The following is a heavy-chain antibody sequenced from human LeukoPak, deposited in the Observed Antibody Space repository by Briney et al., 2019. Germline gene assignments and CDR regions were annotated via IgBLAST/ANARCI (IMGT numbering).Heavy chain of an antibody. V-gene: IGHV1-18*01. CDR3: ARDELTIFGVVTPYTYFDY. J-gene: IGHJ4*02. Sequence: GASVKVSCKASGYTFTSYGISWVRQAPGQGLEWMGWVSAYSGNTDYAQRFQGRVTMTTDTSTSTAYMELRSLRSDDTAVYYCARDELTIFGVVTPYTYFDYWGQGALVTVSS. CDR1: GYTFTSYG. D-gene: IGHD3-3*01. CDR2: VSAYSGNT.